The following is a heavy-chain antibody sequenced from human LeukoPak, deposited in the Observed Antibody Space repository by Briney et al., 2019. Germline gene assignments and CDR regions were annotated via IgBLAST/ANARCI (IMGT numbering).Heavy chain of an antibody. CDR2: FDPGSGEI. V-gene: IGHV1-24*01. D-gene: IGHD3-9*01. Sequence: ALVKVSCKVSGYSITELSTHWVRQAPGKGLEWMGGFDPGSGEIIYEQKFQDRVTMTEDTSTDTAYMELSSLRPEDTALYYCATGTHYDLLPFWGQGTLVTVSS. CDR3: ATGTHYDLLPF. J-gene: IGHJ4*02. CDR1: GYSITELS.